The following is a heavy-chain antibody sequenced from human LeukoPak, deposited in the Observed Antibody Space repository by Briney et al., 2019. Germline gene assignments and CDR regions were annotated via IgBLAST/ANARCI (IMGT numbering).Heavy chain of an antibody. J-gene: IGHJ4*02. CDR2: ILHTGNT. CDR1: GDPISSNNW. CDR3: ARGHSYRVDY. V-gene: IGHV4-4*02. Sequence: SETLSLTCAVSGDPISSNNWWSWVRQPPGKGLEWIGEILHTGNTNYNPSLRSRVTISVDKSKNLFSLKVSSVTAADTAVYYRARGHSYRVDYWGQGTLVTVSS. D-gene: IGHD3-16*02.